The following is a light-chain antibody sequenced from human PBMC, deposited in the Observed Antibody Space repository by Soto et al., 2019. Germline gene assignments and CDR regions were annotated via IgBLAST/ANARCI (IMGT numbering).Light chain of an antibody. J-gene: IGLJ1*01. V-gene: IGLV2-14*03. CDR2: DVS. Sequence: QSALTQPASVSGSPGQSITISCTGTSSDVGAYNYVSWYQQHPGKVPKLMIYDVSDRPSGVSNRFSGSKSGNTASLTISGLQAEDEADYYCSSFTRSHSYVFGTGTKVTVL. CDR3: SSFTRSHSYV. CDR1: SSDVGAYNY.